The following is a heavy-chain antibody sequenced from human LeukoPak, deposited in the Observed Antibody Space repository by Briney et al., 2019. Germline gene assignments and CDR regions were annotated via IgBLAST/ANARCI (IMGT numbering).Heavy chain of an antibody. CDR2: IIPIFGTA. J-gene: IGHJ5*02. Sequence: GASVKVSCKASGGTFSSYATSWVRQAPGQGLEWMGGIIPIFGTANYAQKFQGRVTITTDESTSTAYMELSSLRSEDTAVYYCARGRDSDIVVVPAAQHHPWDWFDPWGQGTLVTVSS. D-gene: IGHD2-2*01. CDR3: ARGRDSDIVVVPAAQHHPWDWFDP. V-gene: IGHV1-69*05. CDR1: GGTFSSYA.